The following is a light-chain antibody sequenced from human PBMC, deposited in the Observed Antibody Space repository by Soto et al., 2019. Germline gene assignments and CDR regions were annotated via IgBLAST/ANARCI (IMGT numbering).Light chain of an antibody. J-gene: IGKJ1*01. V-gene: IGKV3-20*01. Sequence: ENVLTQSPGTLSLSPGERVTLSCMASQDIRSHLAWYQQKPGQAPRLLIFDASSRATSIPDRFSGSGSGTDFTLSISRLEPEDFAVYYCQQYGTSPRTFGQGTKVDIK. CDR2: DAS. CDR3: QQYGTSPRT. CDR1: QDIRSH.